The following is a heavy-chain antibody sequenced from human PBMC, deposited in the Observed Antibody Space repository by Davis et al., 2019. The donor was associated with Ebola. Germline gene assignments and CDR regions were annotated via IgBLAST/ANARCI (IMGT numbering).Heavy chain of an antibody. D-gene: IGHD3-3*01. V-gene: IGHV1-69*13. CDR1: GYTFTSYG. CDR2: IIPIFGTA. CDR3: ARGQYYDFWSGPRGNYYGMDV. J-gene: IGHJ6*02. Sequence: SVKVSCKASGYTFTSYGISWVRQAPGQGLEWMGGIIPIFGTANYAQKFQGRVTITADESTSTAYMELSSLRSEDTAVYYCARGQYYDFWSGPRGNYYGMDVWGQGTTVTVSS.